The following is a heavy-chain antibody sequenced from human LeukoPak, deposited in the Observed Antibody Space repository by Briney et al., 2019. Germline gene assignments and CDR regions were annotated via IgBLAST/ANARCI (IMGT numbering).Heavy chain of an antibody. CDR1: GVSISSSNSY. D-gene: IGHD1-26*01. V-gene: IGHV4-39*01. CDR3: VKSGGYGLIDY. CDR2: IYYTGNT. J-gene: IGHJ4*02. Sequence: SETLSLTCTVSGVSISSSNSYWGWIRQPPGKGLEWIGSIYYTGNTYYNASLQSRVTISIDTSENQFSLRLNSVTAADTAMYYCVKSGGYGLIDYWGPGTLVTVSS.